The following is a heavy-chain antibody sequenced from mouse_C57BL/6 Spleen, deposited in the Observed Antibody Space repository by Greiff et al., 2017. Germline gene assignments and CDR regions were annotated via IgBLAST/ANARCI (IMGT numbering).Heavy chain of an antibody. CDR1: GFTFSSYG. Sequence: EVMLVESGGDLVKPGGSLKLSCAASGFTFSSYGMSWVRQTPDKRLEWVATISSGGSYTYYPDSVKGRFTISRDNAKNTMYLQMSSLKSEDTAMYYCARVSTVVGRRDAMDYWGKGTSVTVSS. V-gene: IGHV5-6*02. D-gene: IGHD1-1*01. CDR3: ARVSTVVGRRDAMDY. CDR2: ISSGGSYT. J-gene: IGHJ4*01.